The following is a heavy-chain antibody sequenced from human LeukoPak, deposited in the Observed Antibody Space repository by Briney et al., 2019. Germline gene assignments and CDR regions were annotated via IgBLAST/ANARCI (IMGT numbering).Heavy chain of an antibody. J-gene: IGHJ4*02. CDR1: GFTFSNAW. D-gene: IGHD1-26*01. V-gene: IGHV3-15*01. CDR3: TTELPGSYSPAFDY. CDR2: IKSKTDGGTT. Sequence: GGSLRLSCAASGFTFSNAWMSWVRQAPGKGLEWVGRIKSKTDGGTTDYAAPVKGRFTISRDDSKNTLYLQMNSLKTEDTAVYYCTTELPGSYSPAFDYWGQGTLVTVSS.